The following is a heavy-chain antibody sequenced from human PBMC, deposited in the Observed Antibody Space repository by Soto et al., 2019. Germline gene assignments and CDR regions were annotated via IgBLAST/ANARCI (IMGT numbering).Heavy chain of an antibody. CDR2: IDPSDSYT. V-gene: IGHV5-10-1*01. CDR3: ARWGLRSGRYRSTHGMDV. Sequence: PGQSQTLSVSGCGDSFTRYWMSWVLPLPGKGLEWMGRIDPSDSYTNYSPSFQGHVTISADKSISTAYLQWSSLKASDTAMYYCARWGLRSGRYRSTHGMDVWGQGTTVTVS. D-gene: IGHD6-19*01. CDR1: GDSFTRYW. J-gene: IGHJ6*02.